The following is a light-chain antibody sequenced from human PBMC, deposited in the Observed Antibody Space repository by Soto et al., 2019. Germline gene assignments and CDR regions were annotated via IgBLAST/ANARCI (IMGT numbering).Light chain of an antibody. V-gene: IGLV2-8*01. Sequence: QSALTQPPSASGSLGQSVTISCTGTSSDVGGYNYVSWHQQHPGKAPKVMIYEVTKRPPGVPDRFSGSKSGNTASLTVSGPTAEDAADYYCSSFAGGGNPVLLGGGTKLTVL. J-gene: IGLJ2*01. CDR2: EVT. CDR1: SSDVGGYNY. CDR3: SSFAGGGNPVL.